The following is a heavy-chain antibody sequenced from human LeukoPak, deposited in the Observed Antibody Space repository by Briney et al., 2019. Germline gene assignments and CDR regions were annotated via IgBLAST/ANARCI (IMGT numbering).Heavy chain of an antibody. J-gene: IGHJ6*02. CDR1: GYTFTGYY. Sequence: ASVKVSCKASGYTFTGYYMHWVRQAPGQGLEWMGWINPNSGGTNYAQKFQGWVTMTRDTSISTAYMELSRLRSDDTAVYYCARAPGGRYPYYYYYCCMDVWGQGNTVTVSS. CDR2: INPNSGGT. V-gene: IGHV1-2*04. D-gene: IGHD2-15*01. CDR3: ARAPGGRYPYYYYYCCMDV.